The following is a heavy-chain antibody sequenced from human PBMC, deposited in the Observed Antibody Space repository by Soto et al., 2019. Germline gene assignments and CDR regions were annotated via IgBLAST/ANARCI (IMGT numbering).Heavy chain of an antibody. CDR1: GFTFTNYG. J-gene: IGHJ4*02. V-gene: IGHV3-30*18. D-gene: IGHD5-12*01. Sequence: PGGSLRLSCAVSGFTFTNYGITWVRQAPGKGLEWVAVISYDGSNKYYADSVKGRFTISRDNSKNTLYLQMNSLRAEDTAVYYCAKGRAYSGYDGPAYFDYWGQGLLVTVSS. CDR3: AKGRAYSGYDGPAYFDY. CDR2: ISYDGSNK.